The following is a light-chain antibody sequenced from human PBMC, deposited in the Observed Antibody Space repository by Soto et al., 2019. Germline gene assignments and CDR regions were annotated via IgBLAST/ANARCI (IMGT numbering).Light chain of an antibody. V-gene: IGKV3-20*01. CDR1: QSVITN. Sequence: EIVLTQSPGTLSLSPGERATLSCRASQSVITNLAWYQKKSGQIPRLLIYGASIRTPGIPDRFSGSGSGTDFNLTISRLEPEDFAMYYCQQYAASLYTFAQGTKLDIK. J-gene: IGKJ2*01. CDR3: QQYAASLYT. CDR2: GAS.